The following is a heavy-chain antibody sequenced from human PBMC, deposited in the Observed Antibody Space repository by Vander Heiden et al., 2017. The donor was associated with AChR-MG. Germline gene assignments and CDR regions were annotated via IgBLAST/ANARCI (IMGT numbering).Heavy chain of an antibody. CDR3: AKAAASYGFFDY. J-gene: IGHJ4*02. CDR1: GSPFSSYA. D-gene: IGHD2-15*01. V-gene: IGHV3-23*01. Sequence: EVQLLESGGGLVQPGGPLSLSCAVSGSPFSSYAMSWVRQAPGKGLEWVSAISGSGGSTYYANSVKGRFTISRDNSKNTLYLQMNSLRAEDTAVYYCAKAAASYGFFDYWGQGTLVTVSS. CDR2: ISGSGGST.